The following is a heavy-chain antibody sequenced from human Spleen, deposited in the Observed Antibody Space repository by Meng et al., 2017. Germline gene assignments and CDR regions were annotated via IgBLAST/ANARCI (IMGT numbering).Heavy chain of an antibody. CDR3: AREVPSYYDISGLDY. D-gene: IGHD3-22*01. J-gene: IGHJ4*02. CDR1: GGSISSYY. V-gene: IGHV4-59*01. Sequence: SETLSLTCTVSGGSISSYYWSWIRQPPGKGLEWIGYIYYSGSTNYNPSLKSRVTISVDTSKNQFSLKLGSVTAADTAVYYCAREVPSYYDISGLDYWGQGTLVTVSS. CDR2: IYYSGST.